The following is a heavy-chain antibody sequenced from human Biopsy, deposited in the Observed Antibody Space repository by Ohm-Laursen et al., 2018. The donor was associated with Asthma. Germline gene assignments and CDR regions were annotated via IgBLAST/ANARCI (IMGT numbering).Heavy chain of an antibody. Sequence: SLRLSCAAYGFPFDDYAMHWVWQAPGKGLEWVSGISWNSGSIGYADSVKGRFTISRDNAKNSLYLQMNSLRAEGTALYYCAKGEWELLESNFDYWGQRTLVTVSS. D-gene: IGHD4-23*01. CDR1: GFPFDDYA. CDR2: ISWNSGSI. V-gene: IGHV3-9*01. CDR3: AKGEWELLESNFDY. J-gene: IGHJ4*02.